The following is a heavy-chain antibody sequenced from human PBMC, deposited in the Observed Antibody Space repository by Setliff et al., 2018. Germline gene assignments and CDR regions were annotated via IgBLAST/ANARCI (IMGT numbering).Heavy chain of an antibody. J-gene: IGHJ6*02. V-gene: IGHV1-46*01. D-gene: IGHD3-10*01. CDR1: GYTFTSYY. CDR3: AVDGSGSYYYSDYYYGMDV. Sequence: AASVKVSCKASGYTFTSYYMHWVRQAPGQGLEWMGIINPSGGSTSYAQKFKGRVTMTRDTSTSTVYMELSSLRSEDTAVYYCAVDGSGSYYYSDYYYGMDVWGQGTTVTVSS. CDR2: INPSGGST.